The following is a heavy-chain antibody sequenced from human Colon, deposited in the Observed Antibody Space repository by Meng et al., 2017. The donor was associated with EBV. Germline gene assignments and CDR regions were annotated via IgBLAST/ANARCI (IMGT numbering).Heavy chain of an antibody. D-gene: IGHD4-17*01. V-gene: IGHV4-31*02. CDR2: IYYSGST. Sequence: QVQLRESAPARVKPSQTLSLAWTVSGGSISSGNHYWSWSRQHPGKGLEYIGYIYYSGSTYYNPSLKSRVIISVDTSKNQSSLRLNSVTAADTAVYYCASLYGDSSVWYLDLWGRGPLVTVYS. CDR1: GGSISSGNHY. CDR3: ASLYGDSSVWYLDL. J-gene: IGHJ2*01.